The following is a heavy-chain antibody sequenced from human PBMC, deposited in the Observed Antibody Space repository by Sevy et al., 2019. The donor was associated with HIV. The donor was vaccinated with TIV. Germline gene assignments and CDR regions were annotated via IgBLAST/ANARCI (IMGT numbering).Heavy chain of an antibody. Sequence: SETLSLTCTVSGGSISTTNYYWGWIRQPPGKGLQWIGTIYYSGSTYYNPSLKSRVSISVDTSKNQFSLKLSSVTAADTAVYYCARVSWYSCGWLWFDSWGQGTLVTVSS. J-gene: IGHJ5*01. CDR3: ARVSWYSCGWLWFDS. V-gene: IGHV4-39*01. D-gene: IGHD6-19*01. CDR2: IYYSGST. CDR1: GGSISTTNYY.